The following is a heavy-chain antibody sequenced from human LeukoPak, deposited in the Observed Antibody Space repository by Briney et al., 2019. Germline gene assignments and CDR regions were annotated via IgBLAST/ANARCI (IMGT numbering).Heavy chain of an antibody. CDR3: ASSRGAAAGLFDY. CDR2: INPNSGGT. J-gene: IGHJ4*02. V-gene: IGHV1-2*02. CDR1: GYTFTGYY. D-gene: IGHD6-13*01. Sequence: ASVKVSCKASGYTFTGYYMHWVRQAPGQGLEWMGWINPNSGGTNYAQKFQGRVTMTRDTSISTAYMELSRLRSGDTAVYYCASSRGAAAGLFDYWGQGTLVTVSS.